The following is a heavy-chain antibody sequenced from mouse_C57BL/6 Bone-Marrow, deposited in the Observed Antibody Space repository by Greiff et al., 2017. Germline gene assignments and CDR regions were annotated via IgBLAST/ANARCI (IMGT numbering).Heavy chain of an antibody. CDR2: IWSGGST. CDR1: GFSLTSYG. D-gene: IGHD1-1*01. Sequence: QVQLKESGPGLVQPSQSLSITCTVSGFSLTSYGVHWVRQSPGKGLEWLGVIWSGGSTDYNAAFISRLSISKDNSKSQVFFKMNSLQADDTAIYYCARGSSYGYWYFDVWGTGTTVTVSS. V-gene: IGHV2-2*01. CDR3: ARGSSYGYWYFDV. J-gene: IGHJ1*03.